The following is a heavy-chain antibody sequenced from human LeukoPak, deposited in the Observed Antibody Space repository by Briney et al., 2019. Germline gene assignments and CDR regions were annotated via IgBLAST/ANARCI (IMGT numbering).Heavy chain of an antibody. D-gene: IGHD6-13*01. CDR1: GGSISSSSYY. J-gene: IGHJ3*01. CDR2: IYYSGST. V-gene: IGHV4-39*01. Sequence: SETLSLTCTVSGGSISSSSYYWGWIRQPPGKGLEWIGSIYYSGSTYYNPSLKSRVTISVDTSKNQFSLKLSSVTAADTAVYYCAILSSPSRGWGQGTMVTVSS. CDR3: AILSSPSRG.